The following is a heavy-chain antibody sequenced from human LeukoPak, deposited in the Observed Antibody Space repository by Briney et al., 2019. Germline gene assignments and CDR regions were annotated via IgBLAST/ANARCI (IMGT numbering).Heavy chain of an antibody. D-gene: IGHD3-10*01. J-gene: IGHJ6*02. V-gene: IGHV1-8*02. Sequence: GASVKVSCKASGYTFTSYGISWVRQAPGQGLEWMGWMNPNSGNTGYAQKFQGRVTMTRNTSISTACMELSSLRSEDTAVYYCARAPPMVRGPYYYYYGMDVWGQGTTVTVSS. CDR2: MNPNSGNT. CDR1: GYTFTSYG. CDR3: ARAPPMVRGPYYYYYGMDV.